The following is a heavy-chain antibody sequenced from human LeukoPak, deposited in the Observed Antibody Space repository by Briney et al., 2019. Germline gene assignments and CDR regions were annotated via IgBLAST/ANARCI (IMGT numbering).Heavy chain of an antibody. CDR3: ARQVVPALSHFDY. V-gene: IGHV5-51*01. CDR2: IYPGDSDT. Sequence: GESLKISCKGSGYSFTSYWIGWVRQMPGKGLEWMGIIYPGDSDTRYSPSFQGQVTISADKSISTAYLQWSSLKDSDTAMYYCARQVVPALSHFDYWGQGTLVTVSS. CDR1: GYSFTSYW. J-gene: IGHJ4*02. D-gene: IGHD2-2*01.